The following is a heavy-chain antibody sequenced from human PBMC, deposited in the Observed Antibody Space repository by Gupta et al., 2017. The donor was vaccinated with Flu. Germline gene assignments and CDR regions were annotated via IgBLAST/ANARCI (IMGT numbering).Heavy chain of an antibody. CDR3: ARARRAVPGFGDLDV. J-gene: IGHJ4*02. CDR2: INTDGSST. CDR1: GFTFSSSW. D-gene: IGHD6-19*01. Sequence: GFTFSSSWMHWVRQSPEKGLVWVSRINTDGSSTRYADSVNGRFTVSRDNAKNTLYLQMNSLRVEDTAVYYCARARRAVPGFGDLDVWGQGALVTVSS. V-gene: IGHV3-74*01.